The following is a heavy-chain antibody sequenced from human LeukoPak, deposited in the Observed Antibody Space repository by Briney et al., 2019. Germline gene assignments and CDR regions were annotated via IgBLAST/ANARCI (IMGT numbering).Heavy chain of an antibody. CDR3: ARDLVVATIGTVGYFDY. J-gene: IGHJ4*02. CDR2: ISSSSTI. V-gene: IGHV3-48*01. Sequence: GSLRLSCAASGFTFSSYSMNWVRQAPGKGLEWVSYISSSSTIYYADSVKGRFTISRDNSKNTLYLQMNSLRAEDTAVYYCARDLVVATIGTVGYFDYWGQGTLVTVSS. CDR1: GFTFSSYS. D-gene: IGHD5-12*01.